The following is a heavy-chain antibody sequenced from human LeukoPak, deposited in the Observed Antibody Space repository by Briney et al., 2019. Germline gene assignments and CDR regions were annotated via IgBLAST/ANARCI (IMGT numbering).Heavy chain of an antibody. V-gene: IGHV1-8*02. J-gene: IGHJ4*02. CDR1: GYTFTSYD. CDR2: MNPNSGNT. Sequence: GASVKVSCKASGYTFTSYDINWVRQAPGQGLEWMGWMNPNSGNTAYVQKFQGRVTMTRTTSINTAYMELSGLRSADTAVYYCARGASRSFDYWGQGTLATVSS. CDR3: ARGASRSFDY.